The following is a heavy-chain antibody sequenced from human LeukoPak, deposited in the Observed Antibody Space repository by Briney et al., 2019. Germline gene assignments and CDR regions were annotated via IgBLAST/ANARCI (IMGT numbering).Heavy chain of an antibody. D-gene: IGHD3-22*01. CDR2: FDPEDGET. CDR1: GYTLTELS. J-gene: IGHJ4*02. Sequence: GSVKVSCKVSGYTLTELSMHWVRQAPGKGLEWMGGFDPEDGETIYAQKFQGRVTMTEDTPTDTAYMELSSLRSEDTAVYYCATGPPTYDSSGYYPYWGQGTLVTVSS. V-gene: IGHV1-24*01. CDR3: ATGPPTYDSSGYYPY.